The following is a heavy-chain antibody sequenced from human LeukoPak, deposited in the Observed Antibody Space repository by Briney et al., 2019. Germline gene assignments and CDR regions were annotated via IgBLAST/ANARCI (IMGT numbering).Heavy chain of an antibody. CDR1: SGSISGSTYY. J-gene: IGHJ4*02. D-gene: IGHD2-15*01. CDR2: IYYSGST. CDR3: ARVSHPAYCSGGSCSSFDY. Sequence: PSETLSLTCTVSSGSISGSTYYWGWIRQPPGKGLEWIGSIYYSGSTYHNPSLKSRVTMSEDTSKNQFSLKLSSVTAADTAVYYCARVSHPAYCSGGSCSSFDYWGQGTLVTVSS. V-gene: IGHV4-39*01.